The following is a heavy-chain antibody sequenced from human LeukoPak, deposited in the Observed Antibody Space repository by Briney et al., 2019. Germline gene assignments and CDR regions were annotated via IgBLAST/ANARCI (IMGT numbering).Heavy chain of an antibody. CDR1: GFTFRSHW. J-gene: IGHJ4*02. CDR2: INFDGSEK. CDR3: ARDHVSPGLIFDY. D-gene: IGHD3-16*01. Sequence: PGGSLRLSCVVSGFTFRSHWMSWVRQAPGKGLEWVANINFDGSEKHHVDSVKGRFTISRDNAKNSLYLQMNSLRADDTAVYYCARDHVSPGLIFDYWGQGTPVTVSS. V-gene: IGHV3-7*03.